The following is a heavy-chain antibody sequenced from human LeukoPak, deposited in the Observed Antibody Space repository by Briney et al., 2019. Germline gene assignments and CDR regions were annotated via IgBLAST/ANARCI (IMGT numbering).Heavy chain of an antibody. D-gene: IGHD4/OR15-4a*01. CDR3: AKDVVLTPGYFDY. Sequence: GGSLRLSCAASGFTFSSYAMSWVRQAPGKRLEWVSAISGGGISTYYADSVKGRLTISRDNSKNTLYLQMNSLRAEDTAVYYCAKDVVLTPGYFDYWGQGTLVTVSS. J-gene: IGHJ4*02. V-gene: IGHV3-23*01. CDR1: GFTFSSYA. CDR2: ISGGGIST.